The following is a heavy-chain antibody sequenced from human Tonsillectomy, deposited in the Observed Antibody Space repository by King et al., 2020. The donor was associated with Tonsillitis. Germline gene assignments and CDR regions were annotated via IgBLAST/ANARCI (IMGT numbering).Heavy chain of an antibody. CDR3: ARVDCTNGVYYYFDP. V-gene: IGHV4-30-2*01. J-gene: IGHJ5*02. Sequence: QLQESGSGLVKPSQTLSLTCAVSGGSISSGGYSWSWIRQPPGKGLEWIGYIYHSGSTYYNPSLKSRVTISVDRSKNQFSLKLSSVTAADTAVYYCARVDCTNGVYYYFDPWGQGTLVTVSS. CDR2: IYHSGST. CDR1: GGSISSGGYS. D-gene: IGHD2-8*01.